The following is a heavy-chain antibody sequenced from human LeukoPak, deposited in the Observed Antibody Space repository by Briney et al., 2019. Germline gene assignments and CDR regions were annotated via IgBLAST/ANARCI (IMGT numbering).Heavy chain of an antibody. CDR1: GGSITNYY. Sequence: SETLSLTCTISGGSITNYYWSWIRQSAGKGLEWIGRMKTSGTANNTPSLHSRVTLSLDTSKKQFSLKLRSVTAADTAVYYCARGRKYCSSTSCYYNWFNPWGQGTLVTVSS. CDR3: ARGRKYCSSTSCYYNWFNP. D-gene: IGHD2-2*01. V-gene: IGHV4-4*07. J-gene: IGHJ5*02. CDR2: MKTSGTA.